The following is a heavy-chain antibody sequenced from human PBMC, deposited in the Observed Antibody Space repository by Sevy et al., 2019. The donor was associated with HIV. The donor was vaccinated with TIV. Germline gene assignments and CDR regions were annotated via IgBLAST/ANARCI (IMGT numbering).Heavy chain of an antibody. CDR1: GYTLTKLS. CDR2: FDPEDGET. D-gene: IGHD3-22*01. J-gene: IGHJ4*02. V-gene: IGHV1-24*01. Sequence: ASVKVSCKVSGYTLTKLSMHWVLQAPGKGLEWMGRFDPEDGETIFAQKFQGRVTMTEDTSTDTAYMELSSLRSEHTAVYYCAAAREYYEDSSGYLDYWGQGTLVTVSS. CDR3: AAAREYYEDSSGYLDY.